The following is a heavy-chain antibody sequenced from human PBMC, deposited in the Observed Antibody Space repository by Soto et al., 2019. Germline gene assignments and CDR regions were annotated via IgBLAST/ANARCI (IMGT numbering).Heavy chain of an antibody. V-gene: IGHV3-48*02. CDR2: ISSSSSTI. J-gene: IGHJ3*02. D-gene: IGHD2-15*01. CDR3: ARAGAHLGYCSGGSCYSAFDI. Sequence: GGSLRLSCAASGFTFSSYSMNWVRQAPGKGLEWVSYISSSSSTIYYEDSVKGRFTISRDNAKNSLYLKMNSLRDEDTAVYYCARAGAHLGYCSGGSCYSAFDIWGQGTMVTVSS. CDR1: GFTFSSYS.